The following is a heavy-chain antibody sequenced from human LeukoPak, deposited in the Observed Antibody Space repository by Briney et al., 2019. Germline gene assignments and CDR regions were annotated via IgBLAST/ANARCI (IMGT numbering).Heavy chain of an antibody. CDR2: IKQDGSER. V-gene: IGHV3-7*03. CDR3: ARVNGLRYIDY. Sequence: PGGSLRLSCAASGFTFSSYWMSWVRQAPGKGLEWVANIKQDGSERYYVDSVKGRFTISRDNAKNSLYLQMNSLRAEDTAVYYCARVNGLRYIDYWGQGTLVTVSS. J-gene: IGHJ4*02. CDR1: GFTFSSYW. D-gene: IGHD1-1*01.